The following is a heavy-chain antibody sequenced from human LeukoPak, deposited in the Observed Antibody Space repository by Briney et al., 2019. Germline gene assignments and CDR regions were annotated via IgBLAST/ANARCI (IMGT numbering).Heavy chain of an antibody. D-gene: IGHD2-15*01. J-gene: IGHJ4*02. Sequence: GGSLRLSCAASGFSFSAYWMTWVRQAPGTGLEWVTNINPAGSETYYVDPVKGRFSISRDNAKNLVYLQMNSLRAEDTAVYHCARFGYVAAVDVWGQGTPVTVSS. CDR2: INPAGSET. V-gene: IGHV3-7*01. CDR3: ARFGYVAAVDV. CDR1: GFSFSAYW.